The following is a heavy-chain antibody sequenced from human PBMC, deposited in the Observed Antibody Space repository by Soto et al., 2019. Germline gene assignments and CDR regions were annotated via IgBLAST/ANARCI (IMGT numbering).Heavy chain of an antibody. CDR3: ARETLRFLEWQRMGYSYGMDV. CDR2: ISSSGSTI. J-gene: IGHJ6*02. V-gene: IGHV3-48*03. D-gene: IGHD3-3*01. Sequence: GGSLRLSCAASGFTFSSYEMNWVRQAPGKGLEWVSYISSSGSTIYYADSVKGRFTISRDNAKNSLYLQMNSLRAEDTAVYYCARETLRFLEWQRMGYSYGMDVWGQGTTVTVSS. CDR1: GFTFSSYE.